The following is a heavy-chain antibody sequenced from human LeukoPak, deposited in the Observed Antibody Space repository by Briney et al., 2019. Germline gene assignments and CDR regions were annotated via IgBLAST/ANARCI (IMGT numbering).Heavy chain of an antibody. J-gene: IGHJ4*02. CDR2: ISYDGSNK. D-gene: IGHD3-22*01. CDR1: GFTFSSYG. V-gene: IGHV3-30*18. CDR3: AKAHAGDYYDSSGLDY. Sequence: GGSLRLSCAASGFTFSSYGMHWVRQAPGKGLEWVAVISYDGSNKYYADSVKGRFTISRDNSKNTLYLQMNSLRAEDTAVYYCAKAHAGDYYDSSGLDYWGQGTLVTVSS.